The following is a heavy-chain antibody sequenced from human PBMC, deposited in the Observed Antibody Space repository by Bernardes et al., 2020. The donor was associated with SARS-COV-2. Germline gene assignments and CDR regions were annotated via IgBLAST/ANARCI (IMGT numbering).Heavy chain of an antibody. CDR1: GFAISTYW. V-gene: IGHV3-7*03. J-gene: IGHJ3*01. CDR2: IRQDGSER. CDR3: ARDTSAICGLDV. D-gene: IGHD2-2*02. Sequence: GGSLRLSCAASGFAISTYWMNWVRQAPGKGLEWVANIRQDGSERHHVDSVRGRFTISRDNSKNSLYLQMDSLRAEDTALYYCARDTSAICGLDVWCQGTMVTVSS.